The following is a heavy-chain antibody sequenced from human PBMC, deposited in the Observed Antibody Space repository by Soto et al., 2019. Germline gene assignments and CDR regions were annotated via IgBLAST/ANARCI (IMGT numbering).Heavy chain of an antibody. CDR3: ARQPTTGDADLWFDP. CDR1: GGSISTSRSY. D-gene: IGHD2-21*02. Sequence: SETLSLTCNVSGGSISTSRSYWAWIRQPPGKGLEWLANIFYSGSTYYNPSLASRVTVSVDTSKNEFSLKLRSVTAADTAVYYCARQPTTGDADLWFDPWGQGTLVTVSS. V-gene: IGHV4-39*01. CDR2: IFYSGST. J-gene: IGHJ5*02.